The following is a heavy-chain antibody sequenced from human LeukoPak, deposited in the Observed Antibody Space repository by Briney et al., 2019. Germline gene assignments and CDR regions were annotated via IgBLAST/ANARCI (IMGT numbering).Heavy chain of an antibody. CDR2: ISAYSVNT. Sequence: ASVKVSCKASGYTFISYGMSWIRQAPGQGLEWMGWISAYSVNTKYAQKFQGRVTMTTDTSTTTAYMDLRSLTSDDTAVYYCARAGDEVPTYFDYWGQGTLVTVSS. D-gene: IGHD3-16*01. CDR1: GYTFISYG. V-gene: IGHV1-18*01. J-gene: IGHJ4*02. CDR3: ARAGDEVPTYFDY.